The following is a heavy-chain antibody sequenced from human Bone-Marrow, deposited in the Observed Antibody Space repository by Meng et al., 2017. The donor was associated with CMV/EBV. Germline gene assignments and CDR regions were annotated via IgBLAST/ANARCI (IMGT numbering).Heavy chain of an antibody. CDR1: GGSFSGYY. J-gene: IGHJ6*02. D-gene: IGHD6-19*01. Sequence: SETLSLTCAVYGGSFSGYYWSWIRQPPGKGLEWIGEINHSGSTNYNPSLKSRVTISVDTSKTQFSLKLTSVTAADTAVYYCARDRTSSSGHIGRVSDYYYGMDVWGQGTTVTVSS. CDR2: INHSGST. V-gene: IGHV4-34*01. CDR3: ARDRTSSSGHIGRVSDYYYGMDV.